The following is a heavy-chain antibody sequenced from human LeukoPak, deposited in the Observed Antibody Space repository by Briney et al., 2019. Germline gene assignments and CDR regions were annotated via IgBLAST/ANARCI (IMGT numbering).Heavy chain of an antibody. CDR3: AKSGRYYDYVWGSYRPFDY. Sequence: GGSLRLSCAASGFTFSGYAMSWVRQAPGKGLEWVSTISGSGGSTYYADSVKGRFTISRDNSKNTLYLQMNSLRAEDTAVYYCAKSGRYYDYVWGSYRPFDYWGQGTLVTVSS. D-gene: IGHD3-16*02. V-gene: IGHV3-23*01. J-gene: IGHJ4*02. CDR1: GFTFSGYA. CDR2: ISGSGGST.